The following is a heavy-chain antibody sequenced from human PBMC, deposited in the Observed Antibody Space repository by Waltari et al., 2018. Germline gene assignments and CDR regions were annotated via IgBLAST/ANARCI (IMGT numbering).Heavy chain of an antibody. CDR2: FDPEDGET. D-gene: IGHD3-3*01. J-gene: IGHJ1*01. CDR1: GYTLTELS. CDR3: ATVGYYDFWSGRGYFQH. V-gene: IGHV1-24*01. Sequence: QVQLLQSGAEVKKPGASVQVSGKVSGYTLTELSMHWVRQAPGKGLEWMGGFDPEDGETIYAQKFQGRVTMTEDTSTDTAYMELSSLRSEDTAVYYCATVGYYDFWSGRGYFQHWGQGTLVTVSS.